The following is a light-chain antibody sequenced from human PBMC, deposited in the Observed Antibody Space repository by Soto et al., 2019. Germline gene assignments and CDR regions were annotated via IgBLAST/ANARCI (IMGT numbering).Light chain of an antibody. CDR3: HHYGSSYLRT. Sequence: EIVLTQSPGILSLSPGERATLSCRASQSVSSRYLAWYQQKPGQAPRLLMYGASSRATGIPDRFSGSGSGTDFTLTISRLEPEDFAMYYCHHYGSSYLRTFGQGTKLEIK. V-gene: IGKV3-20*01. CDR2: GAS. J-gene: IGKJ2*01. CDR1: QSVSSRY.